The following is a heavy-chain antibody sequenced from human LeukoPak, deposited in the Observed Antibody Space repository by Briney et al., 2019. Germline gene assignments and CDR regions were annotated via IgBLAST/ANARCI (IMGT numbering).Heavy chain of an antibody. CDR1: GYTFTSFG. D-gene: IGHD2-15*01. V-gene: IGHV1-18*04. J-gene: IGHJ4*02. CDR3: TRDHCRGDNCPSFDY. Sequence: ASVKVPCKPSGYTFTSFGISWVRQAPGQGLEWMGWIGAYNGDTNYAQKFQGRVTMTTDTSTSTAYMDLRSLRSDDTAVYYCTRDHCRGDNCPSFDYWGQGTLVTVSS. CDR2: IGAYNGDT.